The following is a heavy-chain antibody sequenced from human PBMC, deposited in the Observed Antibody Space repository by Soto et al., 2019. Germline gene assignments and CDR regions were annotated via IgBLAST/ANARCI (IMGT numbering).Heavy chain of an antibody. CDR1: GFTFSSYG. CDR3: AKVTAGTSMDV. CDR2: ISYDGSNK. J-gene: IGHJ6*02. V-gene: IGHV3-30*18. Sequence: VGSPRLSCAASGFTFSSYGMHWVRQAPGKGLEWVAVISYDGSNKYYADSVKGRFTISRDNSKNTLYLQMNSLRAEDTAVYYCAKVTAGTSMDVWGQGTTVTVSS. D-gene: IGHD5-18*01.